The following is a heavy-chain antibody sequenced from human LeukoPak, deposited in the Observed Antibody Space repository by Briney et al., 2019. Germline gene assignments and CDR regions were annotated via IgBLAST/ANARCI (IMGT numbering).Heavy chain of an antibody. CDR3: ARVTDPRYNWFDP. Sequence: SSETLSLTCTVSGGSISSYYWTWIRQPAGKGPEWIGRIHASGSTNYNPSLKSRVNMSVDTSKNQFSLKLNSVTAADTAVYYCARVTDPRYNWFDPWGQGTLVTVSS. CDR2: IHASGST. V-gene: IGHV4-4*07. D-gene: IGHD2-21*02. J-gene: IGHJ5*02. CDR1: GGSISSYY.